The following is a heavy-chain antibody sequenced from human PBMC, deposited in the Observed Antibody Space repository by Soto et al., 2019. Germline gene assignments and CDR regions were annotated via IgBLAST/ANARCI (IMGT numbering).Heavy chain of an antibody. CDR1: GFTFGDYA. J-gene: IGHJ6*02. CDR2: IRSKAYGGTT. CDR3: TSPDNIYYSYGMDV. Sequence: GGSLRLSCTASGFTFGDYAMSWVRQAPGKGLEWVGFIRSKAYGGTTEYAASVKGRFTISRDDSKSIAYLQMNSLKTEYTAVYYCTSPDNIYYSYGMDVWGQGTTVTVSS. D-gene: IGHD5-12*01. V-gene: IGHV3-49*04.